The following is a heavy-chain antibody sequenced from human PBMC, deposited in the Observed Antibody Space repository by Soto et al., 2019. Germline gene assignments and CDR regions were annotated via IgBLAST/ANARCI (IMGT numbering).Heavy chain of an antibody. D-gene: IGHD3-16*01. CDR2: IYWNDDQ. V-gene: IGHV2-5*01. J-gene: IGHJ6*02. CDR3: AQGGGGMDV. Sequence: QITLKESGPTLLKPTQTLTLTCNFSGFSLTTRGVGVAGFRNPPGKALEWLALIYWNDDQRYGPSLKNRLSVTKDTSENQVVLTMTNVDPVDTATYYCAQGGGGMDVWGQGTTVTVSS. CDR1: GFSLTTRGVG.